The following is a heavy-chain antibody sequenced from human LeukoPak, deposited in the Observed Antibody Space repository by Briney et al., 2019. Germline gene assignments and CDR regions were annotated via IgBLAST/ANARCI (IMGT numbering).Heavy chain of an antibody. V-gene: IGHV1-18*04. D-gene: IGHD3-22*01. CDR3: AREGDYDSSGWH. J-gene: IGHJ4*02. CDR1: GYIFTSYS. CDR2: ISVYSGAT. Sequence: ASVKVSCKASGYIFTSYSISWVRQAPGQGLEWMGWISVYSGATDYAQKLQGRVTMTTDTSTSTAYMELRSLRSDDTAAYYCAREGDYDSSGWHWGQGTLVTVST.